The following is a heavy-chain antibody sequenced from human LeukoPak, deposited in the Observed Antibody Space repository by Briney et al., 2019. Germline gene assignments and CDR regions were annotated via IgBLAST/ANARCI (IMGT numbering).Heavy chain of an antibody. D-gene: IGHD1-14*01. CDR3: AKDTGPLWFDP. V-gene: IGHV3-30*18. CDR2: ISYDGSNK. CDR1: GFTLSSYG. J-gene: IGHJ5*02. Sequence: GGSLRLSCAASGFTLSSYGMHWVRQAPGKGLEWVAVISYDGSNKYYADSVKGRFTISRDNSKNTLYLQMNSLRAEDTAVYYCAKDTGPLWFDPWGQGTLVTVSS.